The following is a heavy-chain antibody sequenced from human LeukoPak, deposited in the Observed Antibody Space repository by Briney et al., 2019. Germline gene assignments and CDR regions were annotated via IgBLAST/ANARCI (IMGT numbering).Heavy chain of an antibody. CDR2: INPNSGGT. V-gene: IGHV1-2*06. J-gene: IGHJ4*02. CDR3: ARARGVMWQWLPDY. CDR1: EYTFTGYY. D-gene: IGHD6-19*01. Sequence: GASVKVSCKASEYTFTGYYMHWVRQAPGQGLEWMGRINPNSGGTNYAQKLQGRVTMTRDTSISTAYMELSRLRSDDTAVYYCARARGVMWQWLPDYWGQGTLVTVSS.